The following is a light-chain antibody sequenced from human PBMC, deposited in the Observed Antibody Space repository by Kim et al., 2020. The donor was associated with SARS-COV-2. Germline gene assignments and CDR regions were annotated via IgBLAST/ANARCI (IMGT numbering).Light chain of an antibody. V-gene: IGKV3-15*01. CDR2: GAS. Sequence: EIVLTQSPASLSVSPGERATLSCRASQSVSTSLAWYQQRPGQAPRLLIYGASTRATGIPARFSGSGSGTEFTLTISSLQSEDFAVYYCQQYINWRTFGQGTKVDIK. J-gene: IGKJ1*01. CDR3: QQYINWRT. CDR1: QSVSTS.